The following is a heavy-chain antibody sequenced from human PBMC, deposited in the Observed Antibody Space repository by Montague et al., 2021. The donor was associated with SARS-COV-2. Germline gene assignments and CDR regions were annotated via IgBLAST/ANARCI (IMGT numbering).Heavy chain of an antibody. V-gene: IGHV3-30*04. CDR2: ISNDGSNK. CDR1: GFYFSYA. CDR3: ARESGSFHDGGYFDY. J-gene: IGHJ4*02. D-gene: IGHD1-26*01. Sequence: SLRLSCAASGFYFSYAMHWVRQAPGKGLEWVALISNDGSNKHYADSVKGRFTISRDNSKSTLYLQMNSLRTEDTAVYYCARESGSFHDGGYFDYWGPGSLVTVSP.